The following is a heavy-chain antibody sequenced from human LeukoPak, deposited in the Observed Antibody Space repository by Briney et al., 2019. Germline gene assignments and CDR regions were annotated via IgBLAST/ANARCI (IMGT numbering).Heavy chain of an antibody. Sequence: PSETLSLTCTVSGGSISSSSYYWGWIRQPPGKGLEWIGSIYYSGSTNYNPSLKSRVTISVDTSKNQFSLKLSSVTAADTAVYYCARDLGGLRGGYNWFDPWGQGTLVTVSS. CDR2: IYYSGST. D-gene: IGHD3-10*01. CDR3: ARDLGGLRGGYNWFDP. CDR1: GGSISSSSYY. J-gene: IGHJ5*02. V-gene: IGHV4-39*07.